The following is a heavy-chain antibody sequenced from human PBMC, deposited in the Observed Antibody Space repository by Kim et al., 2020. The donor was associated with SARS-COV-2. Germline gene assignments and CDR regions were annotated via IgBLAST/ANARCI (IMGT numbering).Heavy chain of an antibody. J-gene: IGHJ5*02. CDR3: AKDSRQRVVVAADWFDP. Sequence: GGSLRLSCAASGFTFSSFAMSWVRQAPGKGLEWVSSIWVSGGSTFYADSVKGRFTISRDNSKNTLYLQMNSLRAEDTAVYCCAKDSRQRVVVAADWFDPWGQGTLVTVSA. V-gene: IGHV3-23*01. CDR2: IWVSGGST. D-gene: IGHD2-15*01. CDR1: GFTFSSFA.